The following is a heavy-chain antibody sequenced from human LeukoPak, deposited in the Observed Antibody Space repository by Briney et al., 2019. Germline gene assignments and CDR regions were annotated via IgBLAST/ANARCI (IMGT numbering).Heavy chain of an antibody. CDR1: GFTFSSYA. J-gene: IGHJ3*02. V-gene: IGHV3-30*03. Sequence: GGSLRLSCAASGFTFSSYAMSWVRQAPGKGLEWVAVISYDGSDKYFADSVKGRLTISRDNSKNTLYLQMNSLRAEDTAVYYCARVGCGADCYSDGALDIWGQGTLVTVSS. CDR3: ARVGCGADCYSDGALDI. CDR2: ISYDGSDK. D-gene: IGHD2-21*02.